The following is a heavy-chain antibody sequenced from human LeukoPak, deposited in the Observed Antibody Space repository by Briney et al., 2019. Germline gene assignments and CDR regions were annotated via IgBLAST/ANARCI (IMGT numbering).Heavy chain of an antibody. J-gene: IGHJ5*02. V-gene: IGHV3-9*01. CDR3: AKLGGFDP. CDR2: ISWNSGSI. CDR1: GFTFDDYA. Sequence: GRSLRLSCAASGFTFDDYAMHWVRQAPGKGLEWVSGISWNSGSIGYADSVKGRFTISRDNAKNSLYLQMNSLRAEDTALYYCAKLGGFDPWGQGTLATVSS.